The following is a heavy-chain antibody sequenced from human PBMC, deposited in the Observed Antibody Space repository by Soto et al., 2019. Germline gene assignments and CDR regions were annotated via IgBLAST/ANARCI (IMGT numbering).Heavy chain of an antibody. D-gene: IGHD3-22*01. CDR3: ARFDYYDSSGYLDFGPK. CDR2: INHSGST. V-gene: IGHV4-34*01. Sequence: SETLSLTSVVYGGSFSDYSWNWLRQPPGKGLEWIGEINHSGSTYYNPSLKSRVTISVDTSKNQFSLKLSSVTAADTAVYYCARFDYYDSSGYLDFGPKWGQG. J-gene: IGHJ1*01. CDR1: GGSFSDYS.